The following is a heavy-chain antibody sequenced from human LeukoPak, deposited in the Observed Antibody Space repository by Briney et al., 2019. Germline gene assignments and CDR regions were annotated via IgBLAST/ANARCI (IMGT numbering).Heavy chain of an antibody. CDR2: INSDGSST. J-gene: IGHJ4*02. CDR1: GFTFSSYW. V-gene: IGHV3-74*01. D-gene: IGHD4-17*01. Sequence: GGALRLSCAASGFTFSSYWMHWVRQGPGKGLVWVSRINSDGSSTGYADSVKGRFTISRDNAKNTLYLQTNSLRAEDTAVYYCARDPPLTTVTHAEFDYWGQGTLVTVSS. CDR3: ARDPPLTTVTHAEFDY.